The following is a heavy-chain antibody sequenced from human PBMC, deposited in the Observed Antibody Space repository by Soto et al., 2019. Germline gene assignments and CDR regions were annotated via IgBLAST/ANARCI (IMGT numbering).Heavy chain of an antibody. CDR1: GFTFSSYG. CDR3: AKDQGPLYSSSRDPQYYYYYYGMDV. D-gene: IGHD6-13*01. CDR2: ISYDGSNK. Sequence: QVQLVESGGGVVQPGRSLRLSCAASGFTFSSYGMHWVRQAPGKGLEWVAVISYDGSNKYYADSVKGRFTISRDNSKNTLYLQMNSLRAEDTAVYYCAKDQGPLYSSSRDPQYYYYYYGMDVWGQGTTVTVSS. V-gene: IGHV3-30*18. J-gene: IGHJ6*02.